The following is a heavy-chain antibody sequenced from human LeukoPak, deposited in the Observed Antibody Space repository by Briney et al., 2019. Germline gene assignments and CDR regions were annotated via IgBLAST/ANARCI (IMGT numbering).Heavy chain of an antibody. Sequence: EASVKVSCKASGYTFTSYGISWVRQAPGQGLEWMGWISAYNGNTNYAQKLQGRVTMTTDTSTSTAYMELRSLRSDDTAVYYCARSSGGKRFGESLPDVWGKGTTVTVSS. CDR2: ISAYNGNT. CDR3: ARSSGGKRFGESLPDV. J-gene: IGHJ6*04. D-gene: IGHD3-10*01. V-gene: IGHV1-18*01. CDR1: GYTFTSYG.